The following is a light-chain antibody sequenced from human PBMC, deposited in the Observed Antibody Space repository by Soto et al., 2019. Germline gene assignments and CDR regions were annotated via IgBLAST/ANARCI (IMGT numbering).Light chain of an antibody. J-gene: IGKJ3*01. Sequence: DIQMTQSPSSLSASVGDRVTITCRASQSISSYLNWYQQKPGKAPKLLIYAASSLKSGVQSSFSGSGSGTDFTLTISRLQPEDFATYYCQQSYSTLTFGPGTKVDIK. CDR3: QQSYSTLT. V-gene: IGKV1-39*01. CDR2: AAS. CDR1: QSISSY.